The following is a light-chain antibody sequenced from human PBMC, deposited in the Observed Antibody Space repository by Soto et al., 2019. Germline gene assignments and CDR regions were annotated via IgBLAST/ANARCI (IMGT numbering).Light chain of an antibody. V-gene: IGLV2-8*01. CDR2: EVT. CDR1: SSDVGAYNY. CDR3: SSYAGSKFVI. Sequence: QSVLTQPPSASGSPGQSVTISCTGTSSDVGAYNYVSWYQHHPGKAPKLIIYEVTKRPSGIPDRFSGSKSGNSASLTVSGLQAEDEGDYYCSSYAGSKFVIFGGGTKLAVL. J-gene: IGLJ2*01.